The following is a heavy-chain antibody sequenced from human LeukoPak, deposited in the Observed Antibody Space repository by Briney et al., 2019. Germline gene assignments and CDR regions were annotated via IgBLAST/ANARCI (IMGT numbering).Heavy chain of an antibody. CDR3: ARIRKREGEDY. J-gene: IGHJ4*02. CDR1: GGSISSGGYY. Sequence: PSETLSLTCTVSGGSISSGGYYWSWIRQHPGKGLEWIGFIHYSGLTYYNPSLKSRIIMSADTSKNQFSLKLTSVTAADTAVYYCARIRKREGEDYWGQGTLVTVSS. V-gene: IGHV4-31*03. D-gene: IGHD1-26*01. CDR2: IHYSGLT.